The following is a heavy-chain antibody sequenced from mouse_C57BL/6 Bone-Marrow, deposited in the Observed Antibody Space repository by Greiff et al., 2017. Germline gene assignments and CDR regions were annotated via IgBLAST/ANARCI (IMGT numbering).Heavy chain of an antibody. CDR3: AKNSGGLGPLWYAMDY. V-gene: IGHV2-4*01. CDR1: GFSLTSYG. J-gene: IGHJ4*01. CDR2: IWSGGST. Sequence: QVQLQQSGPGLVQPSQSLSITCTVSGFSLTSYGVHWVRQPPGKGLEWLGVIWSGGSTDYNAAFISRLSISKDNSKSQVFFKMNSLQADDTAIYYCAKNSGGLGPLWYAMDYWGQGTSVTVSS. D-gene: IGHD4-1*01.